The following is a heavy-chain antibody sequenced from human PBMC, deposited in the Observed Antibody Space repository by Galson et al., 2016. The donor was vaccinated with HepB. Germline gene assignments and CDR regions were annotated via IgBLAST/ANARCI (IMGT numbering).Heavy chain of an antibody. J-gene: IGHJ4*02. Sequence: SLRLSCAASGFSVSGKYMSWARQAPGKGLEWVSAIFSGDATYYRDSVKGRFTISRDTSKNTLYLQMNNLRAEDTAIYYCVRSNFADYWGQGVLVTVTS. CDR1: GFSVSGKY. D-gene: IGHD4-11*01. CDR3: VRSNFADY. CDR2: IFSGDAT. V-gene: IGHV3-53*01.